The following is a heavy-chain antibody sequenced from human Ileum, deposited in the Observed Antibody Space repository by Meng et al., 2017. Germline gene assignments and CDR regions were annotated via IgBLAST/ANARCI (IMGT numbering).Heavy chain of an antibody. Sequence: GESLKISCAASGFTFSSYGMHWVRQAPGKGLEWVAVIWYDGSNKYYADSVKGRFTISRDNSKNTLYLQMNSLRAEDTAVYYCARAGKQWLAPFYYFDYWGQGTLVTVSS. V-gene: IGHV3-33*01. CDR2: IWYDGSNK. CDR1: GFTFSSYG. D-gene: IGHD6-19*01. CDR3: ARAGKQWLAPFYYFDY. J-gene: IGHJ4*02.